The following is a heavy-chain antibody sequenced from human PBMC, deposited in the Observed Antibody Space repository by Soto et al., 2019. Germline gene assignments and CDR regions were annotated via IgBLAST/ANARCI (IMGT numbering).Heavy chain of an antibody. Sequence: QVQLVQSGAEVKKPGSSVKVSCKASGGTFSSYTISWVRQAPGQGLEWMGRIIPILGIANYAQKFQGRVTITADKSTSTAYMELSSLRSEDTAVYYCASLSLPYSGYQMHMDVWGKGTTVTVSS. CDR1: GGTFSSYT. V-gene: IGHV1-69*02. CDR3: ASLSLPYSGYQMHMDV. J-gene: IGHJ6*03. CDR2: IIPILGIA. D-gene: IGHD5-12*01.